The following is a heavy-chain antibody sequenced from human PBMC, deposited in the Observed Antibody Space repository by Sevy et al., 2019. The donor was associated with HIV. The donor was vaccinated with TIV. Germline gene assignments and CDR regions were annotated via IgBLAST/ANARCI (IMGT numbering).Heavy chain of an antibody. D-gene: IGHD6-19*01. J-gene: IGHJ4*02. CDR1: GYSFTVYY. CDR3: ARGGQWQVLNGPDFDY. V-gene: IGHV1-2*04. CDR2: INPNSGDT. Sequence: ASVKVSCKASGYSFTVYYMHWVRQAPGQGLEWMGRINPNSGDTNFAQKFQGWVTLTRETSISTAYMELSRLKSDDTAGYYCARGGQWQVLNGPDFDYWGQGTPVTVSS.